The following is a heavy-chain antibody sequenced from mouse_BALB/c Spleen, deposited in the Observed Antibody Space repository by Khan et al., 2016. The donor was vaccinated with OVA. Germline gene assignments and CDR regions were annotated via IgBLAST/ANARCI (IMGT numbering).Heavy chain of an antibody. CDR1: GYTFTTYT. CDR2: INPSNGYT. D-gene: IGHD2-14*01. V-gene: IGHV1-4*01. CDR3: AREGAYYRSDGWFSC. Sequence: QVRLQQSGAELARPGASVKMSCKASGYTFTTYTMHWVKQRPGQGLEWIGYINPSNGYTNYNQKFKDKSTLTADKSSSTANMQLSSLTSDYSAVYYCAREGAYYRSDGWFSCWGQGTLVTVSA. J-gene: IGHJ3*01.